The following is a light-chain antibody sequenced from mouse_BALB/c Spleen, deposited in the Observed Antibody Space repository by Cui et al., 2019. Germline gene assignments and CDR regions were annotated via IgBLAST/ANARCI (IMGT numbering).Light chain of an antibody. CDR3: QQYSSYTLLT. Sequence: IVMSQSLKFMSTSVGDRVSITCKASQDVGTAVTRYQQKPGQSPKLLIYWASTRHTAVPDRFTGSGSGTDFTLTISNVKSEDLADDFCQQYSSYTLLTFGAGTKLELK. CDR1: QDVGTA. V-gene: IGKV6-23*01. J-gene: IGKJ5*01. CDR2: WAS.